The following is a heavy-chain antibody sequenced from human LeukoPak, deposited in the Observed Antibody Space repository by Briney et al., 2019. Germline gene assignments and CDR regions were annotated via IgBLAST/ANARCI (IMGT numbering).Heavy chain of an antibody. D-gene: IGHD6-19*01. CDR1: GFTFSSYG. V-gene: IGHV3-33*01. CDR2: ICYDGSNK. J-gene: IGHJ4*02. CDR3: ARNGIAVATDFDY. Sequence: PGGSLRLSCAASGFTFSSYGMHWVRQAPGKGLEGVAVICYDGSNKYYADSVKGRFTISRDNSKNTLYLQMNSLRAEDTAVYYCARNGIAVATDFDYWGQGTLVTVSS.